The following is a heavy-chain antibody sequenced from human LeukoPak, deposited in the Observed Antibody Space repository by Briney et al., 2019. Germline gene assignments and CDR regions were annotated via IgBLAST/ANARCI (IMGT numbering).Heavy chain of an antibody. J-gene: IGHJ6*03. D-gene: IGHD3-10*01. CDR3: ARGPRLLWFGELSHYYYYYYMDV. V-gene: IGHV4-34*01. Sequence: SETLSLTCAVYGGSFSGYYWSWIRQPPGKGLEWLGEINHSGSTNYNPSLKSRVTISVDTSKNPFSLKLSSVTAADTAVYYCARGPRLLWFGELSHYYYYYYMDVWGKGTTVTVSS. CDR1: GGSFSGYY. CDR2: INHSGST.